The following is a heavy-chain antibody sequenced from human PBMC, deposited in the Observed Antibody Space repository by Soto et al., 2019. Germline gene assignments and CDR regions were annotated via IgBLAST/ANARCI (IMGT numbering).Heavy chain of an antibody. CDR2: IYYSGST. CDR3: ARSEAGGRRYNWFDP. V-gene: IGHV4-30-4*01. CDR1: GGSISSGDYY. Sequence: SETLSLTCTVSGGSISSGDYYWSWIRQPPGKGLEWIGYIYYSGSTYYNPSLKSRVTISVDTSKNQFSLKLSSVTAADTAVYYCARSEAGGRRYNWFDPWGQGTLVTVSS. J-gene: IGHJ5*02.